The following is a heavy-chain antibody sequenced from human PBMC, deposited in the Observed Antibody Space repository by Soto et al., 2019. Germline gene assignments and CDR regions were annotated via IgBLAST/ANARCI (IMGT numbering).Heavy chain of an antibody. J-gene: IGHJ5*02. D-gene: IGHD1-1*01. Sequence: EVQLVESGGGLVQPGRSLRLSCAASGFTFDDYAMHWVRQAPGKGLEWVSGISWNSGSIGYADSVKGRFTISRDNAKNSLYLQMNSLRAEDTALYYCAKDAEYTPNNWFDPWGQGTLVTVSS. V-gene: IGHV3-9*01. CDR1: GFTFDDYA. CDR3: AKDAEYTPNNWFDP. CDR2: ISWNSGSI.